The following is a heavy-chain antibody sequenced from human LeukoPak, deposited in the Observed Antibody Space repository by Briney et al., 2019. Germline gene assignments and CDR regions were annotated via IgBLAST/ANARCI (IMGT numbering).Heavy chain of an antibody. CDR3: ARVKRWLQLQPFDY. CDR1: GYTFTSYD. V-gene: IGHV1-8*01. J-gene: IGHJ4*02. Sequence: ASVKVSCKASGYTFTSYDINWARQATGQGLEWMGWMNPNSGNTGYAQKFQGRVTMTRNTSISTAYMELSSLRSEDTAVYYCARVKRWLQLQPFDYWGQGTLVTVSS. D-gene: IGHD5-24*01. CDR2: MNPNSGNT.